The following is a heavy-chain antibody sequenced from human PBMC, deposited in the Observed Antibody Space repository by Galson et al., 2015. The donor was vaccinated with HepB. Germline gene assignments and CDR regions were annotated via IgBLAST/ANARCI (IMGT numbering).Heavy chain of an antibody. J-gene: IGHJ4*02. Sequence: SVKVSCKASGDMFTTFAMNWVRQAPGQSLEWMGWINSGHGNTKYSQKFQGRVTITRDTSASTAYMELRSLRSEDTAVYYCARGERITMVRGFMRGDICDYVVQVTLVTIYS. CDR1: GDMFTTFA. D-gene: IGHD3-10*01. CDR3: ARGERITMVRGFMRGDICDY. CDR2: INSGHGNT. V-gene: IGHV1-3*01.